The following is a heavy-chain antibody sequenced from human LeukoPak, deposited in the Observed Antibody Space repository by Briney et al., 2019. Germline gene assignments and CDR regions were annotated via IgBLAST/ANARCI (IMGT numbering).Heavy chain of an antibody. CDR2: IIPIFGTA. D-gene: IGHD3-22*01. V-gene: IGHV1-69*13. CDR3: ARDYDSSGYYPEGGMDV. J-gene: IGHJ6*02. Sequence: SVKVSCKASGGTFSSYAISWVRQAPGQGLEWMGGIIPIFGTANYAQEFQGRVTITADESTSTAYMELSSLRSEDTAVYYCARDYDSSGYYPEGGMDVWGQGTTVTVSS. CDR1: GGTFSSYA.